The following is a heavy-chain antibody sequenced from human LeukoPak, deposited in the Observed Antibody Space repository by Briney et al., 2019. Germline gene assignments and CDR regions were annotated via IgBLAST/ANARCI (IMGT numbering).Heavy chain of an antibody. D-gene: IGHD3-22*01. CDR2: IYYSGST. Sequence: SETLSLTCTVSGGSVSSGSYYWSWIRQPPGKGLEWIGYIYYSGSTNYNPSLKSRVTISVDRSKNQFSLKLSSVTAADTAVYYCARSYDSSGYSQYYFDYWGQGTLVTVSS. J-gene: IGHJ4*02. CDR3: ARSYDSSGYSQYYFDY. V-gene: IGHV4-61*01. CDR1: GGSVSSGSYY.